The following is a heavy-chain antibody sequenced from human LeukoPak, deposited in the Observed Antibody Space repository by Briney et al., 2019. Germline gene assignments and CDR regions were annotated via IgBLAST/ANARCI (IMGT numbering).Heavy chain of an antibody. J-gene: IGHJ6*03. CDR1: GFTVSSNY. CDR3: AKDPYPGVTPAYYYYYMDV. CDR2: IYSGGGT. D-gene: IGHD4-23*01. Sequence: GGSLRLSCAASGFTVSSNYMSWVRQAPGKGLEWVSVIYSGGGTYYADSVKGRFTISRDNSKNTLYLQMNSLRADDTAVYYCAKDPYPGVTPAYYYYYMDVWGKGTTVTVSS. V-gene: IGHV3-66*01.